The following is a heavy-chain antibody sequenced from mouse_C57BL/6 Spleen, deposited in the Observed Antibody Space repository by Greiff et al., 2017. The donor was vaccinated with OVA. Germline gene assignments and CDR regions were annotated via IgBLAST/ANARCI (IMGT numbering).Heavy chain of an antibody. CDR1: GYAFTNYL. V-gene: IGHV1-54*01. D-gene: IGHD3-2*02. CDR2: INPGSGGT. Sequence: VQLVESGAELVRPGTSVKVSCKASGYAFTNYLIEWVKQRPGQGLEWIGVINPGSGGTNYNEKFKGKATLTADKSSSTAYMQLSSLTSEDSAVYFCARLAQSYAMDYWGQGTSVTVSS. CDR3: ARLAQSYAMDY. J-gene: IGHJ4*01.